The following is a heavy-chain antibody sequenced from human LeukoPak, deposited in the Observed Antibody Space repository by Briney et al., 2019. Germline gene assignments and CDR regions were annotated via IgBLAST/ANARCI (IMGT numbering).Heavy chain of an antibody. Sequence: GGSLRLSCAASQFTFTIYAMGWVRQAPGKGLEWVSFMSYDESDKYYADSVKGRFTISRDNSKNMLYLQVNSLRVEDTAVYYCAKDRPRGDGLDYWGQGTLVTVSS. CDR2: MSYDESDK. D-gene: IGHD3-16*01. CDR1: QFTFTIYA. V-gene: IGHV3-30*18. J-gene: IGHJ4*02. CDR3: AKDRPRGDGLDY.